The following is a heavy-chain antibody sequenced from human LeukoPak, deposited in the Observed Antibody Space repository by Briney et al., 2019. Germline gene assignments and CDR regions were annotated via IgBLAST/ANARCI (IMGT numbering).Heavy chain of an antibody. J-gene: IGHJ6*02. Sequence: GESLKISCKGSGYRFTSYWIGWVRQMPGKGLEWMGLIYPGDSNTMYSPSFQGQVTISADKSISTAYLQWSSLKASDTAMYYCARRQGSGSYNYYGMDVWGQGTTVTVSS. CDR2: IYPGDSNT. CDR3: ARRQGSGSYNYYGMDV. D-gene: IGHD3-10*01. V-gene: IGHV5-51*01. CDR1: GYRFTSYW.